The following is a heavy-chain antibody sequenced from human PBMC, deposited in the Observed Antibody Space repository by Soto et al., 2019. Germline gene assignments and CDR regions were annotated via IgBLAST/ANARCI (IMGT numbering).Heavy chain of an antibody. V-gene: IGHV1-69*01. Sequence: QVQLVQSGAEVKKPGSSVKVSCKASGGTFSSYAISWVRQAPGQGLEWMGGIIPIFGTANYAQKFQGRVTVWSDESTSTASVELSSLRAEDTAVYYCARDEPYSGRQQWPCYYYYCGMDVGCQVSTVAVAS. D-gene: IGHD1-26*01. CDR1: GGTFSSYA. CDR3: ARDEPYSGRQQWPCYYYYCGMDV. J-gene: IGHJ6*02. CDR2: IIPIFGTA.